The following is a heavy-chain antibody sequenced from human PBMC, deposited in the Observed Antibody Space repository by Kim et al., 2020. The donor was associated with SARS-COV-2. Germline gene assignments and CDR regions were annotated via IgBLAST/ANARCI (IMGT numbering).Heavy chain of an antibody. CDR2: INPSGGST. CDR3: ARSYYYGSGSLYWYFDL. D-gene: IGHD3-10*01. Sequence: ASVKVSCKASGYTFTSYYMHWVRQAPGQGLEWMGIINPSGGSTSYAQKFQGRVTMTRDTSTSTVYMELSSLRSEDTAVYYCARSYYYGSGSLYWYFDLWGRGTLVTVSS. CDR1: GYTFTSYY. J-gene: IGHJ2*01. V-gene: IGHV1-46*01.